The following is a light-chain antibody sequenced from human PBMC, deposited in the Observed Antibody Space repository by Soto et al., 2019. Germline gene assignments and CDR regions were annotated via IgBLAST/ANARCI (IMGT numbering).Light chain of an antibody. CDR2: GAS. V-gene: IGKV3-11*01. CDR1: ENVRTF. CDR3: QQHSHWPPWT. Sequence: EVVLTQSPATLSLSPGERATLSCRASENVRTFVDWYQQKPGQAPRLLIYGASNRATGIPARFSGSGSGTDFTITISNLEPEDFAVYYCQQHSHWPPWTFGQGTRVEIK. J-gene: IGKJ1*01.